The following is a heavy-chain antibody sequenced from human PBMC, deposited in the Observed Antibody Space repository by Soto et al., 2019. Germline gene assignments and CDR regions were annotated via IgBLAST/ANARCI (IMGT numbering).Heavy chain of an antibody. Sequence: GGSLRLSCTASGFTFSSYWMTWVRQAPGKGLEWVANINQDGSERYYVDSVKGRFTISRDNAKNSVYLQMNSLRAEDTALYYCAIVLRGGHSGYENAHWGQGSLVPVSS. J-gene: IGHJ4*02. CDR3: AIVLRGGHSGYENAH. CDR1: GFTFSSYW. D-gene: IGHD6-25*01. V-gene: IGHV3-7*03. CDR2: INQDGSER.